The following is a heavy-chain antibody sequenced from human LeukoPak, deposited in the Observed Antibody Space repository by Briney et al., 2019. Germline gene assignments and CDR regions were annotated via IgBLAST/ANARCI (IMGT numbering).Heavy chain of an antibody. D-gene: IGHD2-15*01. Sequence: GGSLRLSCAASGFTFSSYSVNWVRQAPGKGLEWVSPISSSSSYIYYADSVKGRFTISRDNAKSSLYLQMNSLRAEDTAVYYCARDKDIVVVVAATGFDPWGKGTLVTVSS. J-gene: IGHJ5*02. CDR1: GFTFSSYS. CDR2: ISSSSSYI. V-gene: IGHV3-21*01. CDR3: ARDKDIVVVVAATGFDP.